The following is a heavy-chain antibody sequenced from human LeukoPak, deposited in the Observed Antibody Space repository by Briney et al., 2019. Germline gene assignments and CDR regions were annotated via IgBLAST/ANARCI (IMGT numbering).Heavy chain of an antibody. CDR3: ARDQATGIVVVPAATN. V-gene: IGHV3-30*02. CDR2: IRYDGSNK. D-gene: IGHD2-2*01. J-gene: IGHJ4*02. CDR1: GFTFSSYG. Sequence: PGGSLRLSCAASGFTFSSYGMHWVRQAPGKGLEWVAFIRYDGSNKYYADSVKGRFTISRDNAKNSLYLQMNSLRAEDTAVYYCARDQATGIVVVPAATNWGQGTLVTVSS.